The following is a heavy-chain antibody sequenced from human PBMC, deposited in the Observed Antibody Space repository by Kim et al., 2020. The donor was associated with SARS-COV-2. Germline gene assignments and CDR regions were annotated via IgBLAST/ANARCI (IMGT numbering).Heavy chain of an antibody. Sequence: GGSLRLSCAASGFTFDDYAMHWVRQAPVKGLEWVSGISWNSGSIGYADSVKGRFTISRDNAKNSLYLQMNSLRAEDTALYYCAKEYSIAATIYYYYYGMDVWGQGTTVTVSS. CDR3: AKEYSIAATIYYYYYGMDV. CDR2: ISWNSGSI. V-gene: IGHV3-9*01. D-gene: IGHD2-15*01. J-gene: IGHJ6*02. CDR1: GFTFDDYA.